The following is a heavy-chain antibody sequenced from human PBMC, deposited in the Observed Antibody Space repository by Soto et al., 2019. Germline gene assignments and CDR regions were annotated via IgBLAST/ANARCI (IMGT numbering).Heavy chain of an antibody. CDR2: IIPIFGTA. D-gene: IGHD3-10*01. CDR3: ARVVDGSGSYYYYYGMDV. V-gene: IGHV1-69*13. CDR1: GGTFSSYA. Sequence: SVKVSWKASGGTFSSYAISCVRQAPGQGLEWMGGIIPIFGTANYAQKLQGRVTITADESTSTAYMELSSLRSEDTAVYYCARVVDGSGSYYYYYGMDVWGQGTTVTVSS. J-gene: IGHJ6*02.